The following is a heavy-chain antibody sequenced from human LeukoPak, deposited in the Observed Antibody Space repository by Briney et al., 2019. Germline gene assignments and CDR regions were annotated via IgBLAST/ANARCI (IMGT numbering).Heavy chain of an antibody. CDR3: ARAQYQLYYFDY. J-gene: IGHJ4*02. Sequence: GGSLRLSCAASGFTCSSYWMSWVRQAPGKGLEWVANIKQDGSEKYYVDSVKGRFTISRDNAKNSLYLQMNSLRAADTAVYYCARAQYQLYYFDYWGQGTLVTVSS. CDR2: IKQDGSEK. V-gene: IGHV3-7*04. D-gene: IGHD2-2*01. CDR1: GFTCSSYW.